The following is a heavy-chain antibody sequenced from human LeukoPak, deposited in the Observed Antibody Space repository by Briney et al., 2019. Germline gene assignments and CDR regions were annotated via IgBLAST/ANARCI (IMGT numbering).Heavy chain of an antibody. J-gene: IGHJ4*02. CDR3: ARANVVVPAVVY. V-gene: IGHV4-34*01. CDR2: INHSGST. CDR1: GGSFSGYY. D-gene: IGHD2-2*01. Sequence: SETLSLTCAVYGGSFSGYYWSWIRQPPGKGLEWIGEINHSGSTNYNPSLKSRVTISVDTSKNQFSLKLSSVTAADTAVYYCARANVVVPAVVYWGQGTLVTVSS.